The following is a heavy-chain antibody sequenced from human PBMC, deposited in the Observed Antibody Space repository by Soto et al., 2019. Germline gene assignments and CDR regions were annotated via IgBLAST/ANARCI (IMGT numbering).Heavy chain of an antibody. V-gene: IGHV4-59*12. D-gene: IGHD2-2*01. Sequence: SETLSFTCTVSGGSISSYYWSWIRQPPGKGLEWIGYIYHSGSTYYNPSLKSRVTISVDRSKNQFSLKLSSVTAADTAVYYCARVPDRWGQGTLVTVSS. J-gene: IGHJ5*02. CDR1: GGSISSYY. CDR3: ARVPDR. CDR2: IYHSGST.